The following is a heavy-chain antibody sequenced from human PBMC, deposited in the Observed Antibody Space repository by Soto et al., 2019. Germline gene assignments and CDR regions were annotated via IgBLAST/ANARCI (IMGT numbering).Heavy chain of an antibody. J-gene: IGHJ6*03. CDR3: AIASLLNYYYYMDV. D-gene: IGHD2-15*01. Sequence: GGSLRLSCAASGFTVSSNYMSWVRQAPGKGLEWVSVIYSGGSTYYADSVKGRFTISRDNSKNTLYLQMNSLSAEDTAVYYCAIASLLNYYYYMDVWGKGTTVTVSS. V-gene: IGHV3-66*01. CDR1: GFTVSSNY. CDR2: IYSGGST.